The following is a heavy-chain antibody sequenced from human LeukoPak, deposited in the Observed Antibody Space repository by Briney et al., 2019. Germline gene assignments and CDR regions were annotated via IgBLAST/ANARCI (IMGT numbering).Heavy chain of an antibody. J-gene: IGHJ4*02. D-gene: IGHD5-12*01. CDR2: VFYSGST. Sequence: KPSETLSLTCTVSGGSITSSYWSWIRQPPGKGLEWIGYVFYSGSTNYNPSLKSRLTMSVDTSKNQFSLKVTSVTAADTAVYYCARESVDSRYYFDYWGQGTLVSVSS. CDR3: ARESVDSRYYFDY. V-gene: IGHV4-59*01. CDR1: GGSITSSY.